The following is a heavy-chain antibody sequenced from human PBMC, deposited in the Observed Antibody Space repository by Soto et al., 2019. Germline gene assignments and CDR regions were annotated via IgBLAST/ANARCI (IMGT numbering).Heavy chain of an antibody. CDR1: GGSLSGYY. D-gene: IGHD2-8*02. CDR2: INHSGST. CDR3: ARDKITGLFDY. V-gene: IGHV4-34*01. Sequence: SQTLSLTCAVYGGSLSGYYWTWIRQPPGTGLEWIGEINHSGSTNYNPSLKSRVTISVDTPKNQFSLKLTSVTAADTAVYYCARDKITGLFDYWGQGTLVTVSS. J-gene: IGHJ4*02.